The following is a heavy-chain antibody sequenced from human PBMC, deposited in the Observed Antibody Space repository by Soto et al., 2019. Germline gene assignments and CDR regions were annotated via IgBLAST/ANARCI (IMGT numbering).Heavy chain of an antibody. V-gene: IGHV1-2*02. D-gene: IGHD6-6*01. CDR3: ARFIAARRYFDY. J-gene: IGHJ4*02. CDR2: LNPNSGGT. CDR1: GYTFTGYY. Sequence: ASVKVSCKASGYTFTGYYMHWVRQAPGQGLEWMGWLNPNSGGTNYAQKFQGRVTMTRDTSISTAYMELSRLRSDDTAVYYCARFIAARRYFDYWGQGTLVTVSS.